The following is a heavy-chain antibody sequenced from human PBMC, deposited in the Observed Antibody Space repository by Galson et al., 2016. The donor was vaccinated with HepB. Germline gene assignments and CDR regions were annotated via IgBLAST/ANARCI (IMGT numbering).Heavy chain of an antibody. CDR2: IYHSGTT. CDR1: GDSISNNNW. D-gene: IGHD2-8*01. V-gene: IGHV4-4*02. CDR3: ARFWSNGVGLDI. Sequence: SETLSLTCAVSGDSISNNNWWCWVRQSPGKGLEWIGEIYHSGTTNYNPSLKSRVTISMDKSKNEFSLTLSSVTAADTAVYFCARFWSNGVGLDIWGQGTRVTVSS. J-gene: IGHJ3*02.